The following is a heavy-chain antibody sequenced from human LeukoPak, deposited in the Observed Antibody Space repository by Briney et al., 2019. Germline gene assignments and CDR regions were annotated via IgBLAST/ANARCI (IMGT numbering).Heavy chain of an antibody. CDR2: ISDSGGST. V-gene: IGHV3-23*01. D-gene: IGHD6-13*01. Sequence: GGSLRLSCAASGFTFSDYAMTWVRQAPGKGLQWVSLISDSGGSTYYADSVKGRFTVSRDNSKATLYLQMNSLRADDTAVHFCAKRGSSWSYFDYWGQGTLVTVSS. CDR1: GFTFSDYA. CDR3: AKRGSSWSYFDY. J-gene: IGHJ4*02.